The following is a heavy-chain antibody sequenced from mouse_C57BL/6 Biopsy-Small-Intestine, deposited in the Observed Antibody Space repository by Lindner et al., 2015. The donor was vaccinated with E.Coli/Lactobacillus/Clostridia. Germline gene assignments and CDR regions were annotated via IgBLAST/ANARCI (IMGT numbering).Heavy chain of an antibody. J-gene: IGHJ1*03. D-gene: IGHD2-5*01. V-gene: IGHV1-18*01. Sequence: SVKVSCKVSGYTLTELSMHWVRQAPGKGLEWMGGFDPEDGETIYAQKFQGRVTMTEDTSTDTAYMELSSLRSEDTAVYYCATAPNDYSNYVYYYYMDVWGKGTTVTVSS. CDR3: ATAPNDYSNYVYYYYMDV. CDR2: FDPEDGET. CDR1: GYTLTELS.